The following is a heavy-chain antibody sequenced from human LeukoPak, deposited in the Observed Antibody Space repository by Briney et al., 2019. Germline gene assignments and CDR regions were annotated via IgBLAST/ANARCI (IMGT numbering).Heavy chain of an antibody. CDR1: GFTFSSYA. D-gene: IGHD3-3*01. CDR3: ARYSYYDFWSGYYRKYYFDY. CDR2: ISSSSSYI. Sequence: GGSLRLSCAASGFTFSSYAMSWVRQAPGKGREWVSSISSSSSYIYYADSVKGRFTISRDNAKNSLYLQMNSLRAEDTAVYYCARYSYYDFWSGYYRKYYFDYWGQGTLVTVSS. J-gene: IGHJ4*02. V-gene: IGHV3-21*01.